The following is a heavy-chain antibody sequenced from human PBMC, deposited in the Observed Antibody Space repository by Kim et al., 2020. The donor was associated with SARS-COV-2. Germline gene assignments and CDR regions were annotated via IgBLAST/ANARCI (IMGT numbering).Heavy chain of an antibody. V-gene: IGHV3-21*01. CDR3: ARDLLGYYGMDV. D-gene: IGHD3-10*01. Sequence: GGSLRLSCAASGFTFSSYTLNWVRQAPGKGLEWVSSFSSSGYVFYADSVKGRFTISRDNAKNSLYLQMYSLRVEDTAVYYCARDLLGYYGMDVWGQGTTVTVSS. J-gene: IGHJ6*02. CDR1: GFTFSSYT. CDR2: FSSSGYV.